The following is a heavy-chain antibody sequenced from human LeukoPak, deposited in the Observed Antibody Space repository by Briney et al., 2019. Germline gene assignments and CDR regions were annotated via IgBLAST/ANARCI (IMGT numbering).Heavy chain of an antibody. V-gene: IGHV3-11*01. CDR3: AREVLEEAFDI. CDR2: ISSSGSFK. CDR1: GFTFSDYY. Sequence: PGGSLRLSCAASGFTFSDYYMSWIRQAPGKGLEWVSYISSSGSFKYYADSVKGRFIISRDNAKNSLSLQMNSLRAEDTAVYYCAREVLEEAFDIWGQGTMVTVSS. D-gene: IGHD1-1*01. J-gene: IGHJ3*02.